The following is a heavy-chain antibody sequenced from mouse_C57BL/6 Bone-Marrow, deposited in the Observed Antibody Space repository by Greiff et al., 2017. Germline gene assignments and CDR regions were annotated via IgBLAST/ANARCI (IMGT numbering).Heavy chain of an antibody. Sequence: EVKLEESGGDLVKPGGSLKLSCAASGFTFSSYGMSLVRQTPDKRLEWVATISSGGSYTYYPDSVKGRFTISRDNAKNTLYLQMSSLKSEDTAMYYCARQGAMDYWGQGTSVTVSS. V-gene: IGHV5-6*02. CDR1: GFTFSSYG. CDR3: ARQGAMDY. J-gene: IGHJ4*01. CDR2: ISSGGSYT.